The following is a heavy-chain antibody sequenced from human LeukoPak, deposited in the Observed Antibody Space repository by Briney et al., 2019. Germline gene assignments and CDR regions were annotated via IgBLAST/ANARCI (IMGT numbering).Heavy chain of an antibody. V-gene: IGHV3-23*01. CDR2: ISGSGGST. J-gene: IGHJ5*02. CDR1: GFTFSDYY. CDR3: AKELLDKVNWFDP. D-gene: IGHD2-15*01. Sequence: LAGGSLRLSCAASGFTFSDYYMSWIRQAPGKGLEWVSAISGSGGSTYYADSVKGRFTISRDNSKNTLYLQMNGLRAEDTAVYYCAKELLDKVNWFDPWGQGTLVTVSS.